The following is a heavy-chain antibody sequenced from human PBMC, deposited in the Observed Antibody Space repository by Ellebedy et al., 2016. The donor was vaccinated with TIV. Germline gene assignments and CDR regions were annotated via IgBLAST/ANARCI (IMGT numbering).Heavy chain of an antibody. CDR2: INPNSGGT. CDR1: GYTFTGYY. J-gene: IGHJ4*02. D-gene: IGHD3-10*01. V-gene: IGHV1-2*02. CDR3: ARVFTMARAPFGY. Sequence: ASVKVSCXASGYTFTGYYMHWVRQAPGQGLEWMGWINPNSGGTNYAQKFQGRVTMTRDTSISTAYMELSRLRSDDTAVYYCARVFTMARAPFGYWGQGTLVTVSS.